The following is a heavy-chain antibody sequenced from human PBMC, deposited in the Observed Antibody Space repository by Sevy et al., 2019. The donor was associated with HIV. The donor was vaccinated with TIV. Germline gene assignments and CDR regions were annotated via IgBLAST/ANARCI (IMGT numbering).Heavy chain of an antibody. Sequence: GGSLRLSCAASGFTFSSYGMHWVRQAPGKGLEWVAVIWHDGNNKYYADSVKGRLTISRDNSKNTLYLQMKSLRAEDTAVYYCARDSDIVVVVAVHDYYYYGMDVWGQGTTVTVSS. CDR1: GFTFSSYG. D-gene: IGHD2-15*01. V-gene: IGHV3-33*01. J-gene: IGHJ6*02. CDR3: ARDSDIVVVVAVHDYYYYGMDV. CDR2: IWHDGNNK.